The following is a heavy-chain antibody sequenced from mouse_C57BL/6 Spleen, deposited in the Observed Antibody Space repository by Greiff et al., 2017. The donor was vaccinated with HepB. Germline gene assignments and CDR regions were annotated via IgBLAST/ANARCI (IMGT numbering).Heavy chain of an antibody. D-gene: IGHD1-1*01. CDR1: GYTFTSYG. CDR3: ARLGTTVVATNFDV. V-gene: IGHV1-81*01. J-gene: IGHJ1*03. Sequence: VQLVESGAELARPGASVKLSCKASGYTFTSYGISWVKQRTGQGLEWIGEIYPRSGNTYYNEKFKGKATLTADKSSSTAYMELRSLTSEDSAVYFCARLGTTVVATNFDVWGTGTTVTVSS. CDR2: IYPRSGNT.